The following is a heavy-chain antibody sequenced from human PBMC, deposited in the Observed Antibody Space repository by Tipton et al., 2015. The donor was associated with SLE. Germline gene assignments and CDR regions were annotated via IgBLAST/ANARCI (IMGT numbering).Heavy chain of an antibody. V-gene: IGHV3-30*19. J-gene: IGHJ4*02. CDR3: ARGGYCSGGSCLDY. CDR1: GFTFSSYG. D-gene: IGHD2-15*01. Sequence: SLRLSCAASGFTFSSYGMHWVRQAPGKGLEWVAVISYDGSNKYYADSVKGRFTISRDNSKNTLYLQMNSLRAEDTAVYYCARGGYCSGGSCLDYWGQGTLVTVSS. CDR2: ISYDGSNK.